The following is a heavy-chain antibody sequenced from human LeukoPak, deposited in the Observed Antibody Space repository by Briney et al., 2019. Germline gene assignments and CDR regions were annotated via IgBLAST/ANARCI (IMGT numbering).Heavy chain of an antibody. CDR2: IYSGGST. J-gene: IGHJ3*02. CDR1: GFTVSSNY. D-gene: IGHD3-10*01. Sequence: GGSLRLSCAASGFTVSSNYMSWVRQAPGKGLEWVSVIYSGGSTYYADSVKGRFTISRDNSKNTLYLQMNSLRAEDTAVYYCASTLLWFGKVPSDDAFDIWGQGTMVTVSS. V-gene: IGHV3-66*01. CDR3: ASTLLWFGKVPSDDAFDI.